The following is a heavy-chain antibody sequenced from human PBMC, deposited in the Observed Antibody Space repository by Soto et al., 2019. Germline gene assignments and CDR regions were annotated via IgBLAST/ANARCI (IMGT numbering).Heavy chain of an antibody. V-gene: IGHV4-39*01. CDR1: GGSISSSSYY. CDR3: AKWRDSGSYYPIDH. CDR2: IYYSGIT. J-gene: IGHJ4*02. Sequence: PSETLSLTCTVSGGSISSSSYYWGWIRQPPGKGLEWIGTIYYSGITYYNPSLKSRVAISVDTSKNQFSLKLSPVTAADTAVYYCAKWRDSGSYYPIDHWGQGTLVTVSS. D-gene: IGHD3-10*01.